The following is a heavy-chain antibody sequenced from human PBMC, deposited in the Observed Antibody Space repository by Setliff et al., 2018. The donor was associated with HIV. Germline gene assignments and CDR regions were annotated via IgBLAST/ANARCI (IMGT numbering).Heavy chain of an antibody. D-gene: IGHD3-22*01. CDR3: ARTYYYDASGYYRPFDI. J-gene: IGHJ3*02. Sequence: PGGSLRLSCAASGFTFSSYAMSWVRQAPGKGLEWVSAISATAGDTYYADSVKGRFTISRDNSKNTLYLQMNSLRAEDTAVYYCARTYYYDASGYYRPFDIWGQGTMVTVSS. CDR2: ISATAGDT. V-gene: IGHV3-23*01. CDR1: GFTFSSYA.